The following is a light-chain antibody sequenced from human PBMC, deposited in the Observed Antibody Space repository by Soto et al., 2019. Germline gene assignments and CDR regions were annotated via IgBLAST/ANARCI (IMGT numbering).Light chain of an antibody. CDR2: DAS. V-gene: IGKV3-11*01. CDR3: QQRVTWPPLT. Sequence: EVVLTQSPATLSLSPGERATLSCRASQSISIYLAWYHQKPGQAPRLLIYDASTRATGIPARFSGSGSGTDFTLTISSLEPEDFAVYYCQQRVTWPPLTFGGGTKVEIK. J-gene: IGKJ4*01. CDR1: QSISIY.